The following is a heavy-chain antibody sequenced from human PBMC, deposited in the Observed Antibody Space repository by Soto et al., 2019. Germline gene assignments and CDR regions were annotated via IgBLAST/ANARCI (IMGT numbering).Heavy chain of an antibody. CDR3: ARDTRGGATAFDY. J-gene: IGHJ4*02. D-gene: IGHD1-26*01. Sequence: ASVKVSCKASGGTFSSYAISWVRQAPGQGLEWMGGIIPIFGTANYAQKFQGRVTITADESTSTAYMELSSLRSEDTAVYYCARDTRGGATAFDYWGQGTLVTVSS. CDR2: IIPIFGTA. V-gene: IGHV1-69*13. CDR1: GGTFSSYA.